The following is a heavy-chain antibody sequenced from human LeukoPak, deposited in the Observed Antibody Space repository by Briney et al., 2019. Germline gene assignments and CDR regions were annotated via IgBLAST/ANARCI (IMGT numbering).Heavy chain of an antibody. D-gene: IGHD3-10*01. CDR2: INPNSGGT. Sequence: GASVKVSCEASGDTFTGYYMHWVRQAPGHGLEWMGWINPNSGGTNYAQKCQGRVTMTRDTSICTAHMELSRLRSDGTAAFYCARARPGAYGSGSYPDYWGQGTLVTVSS. CDR1: GDTFTGYY. CDR3: ARARPGAYGSGSYPDY. V-gene: IGHV1-2*02. J-gene: IGHJ4*02.